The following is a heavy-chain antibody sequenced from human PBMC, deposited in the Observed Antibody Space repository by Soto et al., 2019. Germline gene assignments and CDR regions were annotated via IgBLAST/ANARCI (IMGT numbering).Heavy chain of an antibody. CDR2: TYYRSNWYN. CDR1: RDSVSSNRAA. D-gene: IGHD2-2*01. Sequence: SQTLSLTCAISRDSVSSNRAAWNWIRQWPSRGLEWLGRTYYRSNWYNDYVVSGKSPITINPATSKNQFSLQLNSVTPEDTAVYYCARGNPWYCSSTSCPYYFDSWGQGTLVTVSS. J-gene: IGHJ4*02. V-gene: IGHV6-1*01. CDR3: ARGNPWYCSSTSCPYYFDS.